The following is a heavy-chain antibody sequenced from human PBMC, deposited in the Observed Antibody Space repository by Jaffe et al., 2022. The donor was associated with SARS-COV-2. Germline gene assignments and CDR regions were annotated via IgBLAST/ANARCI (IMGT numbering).Heavy chain of an antibody. V-gene: IGHV3-23*04. CDR3: ALGDGYNCFDY. CDR2: ISGSGGST. CDR1: GFTFNNYA. D-gene: IGHD5-12*01. Sequence: EVQLVESGGSLVQPGGSLRLSCASSGFTFNNYAISWVRQAPGKGLEWVSAISGSGGSTYYADSVKGRFTISRDNSKNALYLYINSLRAEDTAVYYCALGDGYNCFDYWGQGTLVTVSS. J-gene: IGHJ4*02.